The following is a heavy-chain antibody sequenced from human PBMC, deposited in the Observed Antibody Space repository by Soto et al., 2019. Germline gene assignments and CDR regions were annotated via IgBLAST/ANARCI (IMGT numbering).Heavy chain of an antibody. CDR2: IYPGDSDT. Sequence: GESLKISCKGSGYSFTSYWIGWVRQMPGKGLEWMGIIYPGDSDTRYSLSFQGQVTISADKSISTAYLQWSSLKASDTAMYYCARHLGGTATFVYFDYWGQGTLVTVSS. CDR1: GYSFTSYW. J-gene: IGHJ4*02. V-gene: IGHV5-51*01. D-gene: IGHD3-16*01. CDR3: ARHLGGTATFVYFDY.